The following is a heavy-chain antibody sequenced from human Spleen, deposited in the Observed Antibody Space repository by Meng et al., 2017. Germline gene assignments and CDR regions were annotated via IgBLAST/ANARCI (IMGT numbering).Heavy chain of an antibody. J-gene: IGHJ5*02. D-gene: IGHD5-18*01. V-gene: IGHV1-69*06. CDR2: IIPIFGTA. Sequence: SVKVSCKASGGTFSSYAISWVRQAPGQGLEWMGGIIPIFGTANYAQKFQGRVTITADKSTSTAYMELSSLRSEDTAVYYCARSYNTAMVAGVDPWGQGTLVTVSS. CDR1: GGTFSSYA. CDR3: ARSYNTAMVAGVDP.